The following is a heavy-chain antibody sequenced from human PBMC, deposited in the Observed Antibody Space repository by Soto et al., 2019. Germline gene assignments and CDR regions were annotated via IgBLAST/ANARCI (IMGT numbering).Heavy chain of an antibody. J-gene: IGHJ4*02. V-gene: IGHV3-64*02. D-gene: IGHD4-17*01. Sequence: GGSLRLSCAASGFTFSTYAMHWVRQAPGKGLEYVSAISTNGDNTYYADSVKGRFTISRDNSQNTLFLQMGSLRAEDMAVYYCARTIRTTVTLFDYWGQGTLVTVSS. CDR3: ARTIRTTVTLFDY. CDR1: GFTFSTYA. CDR2: ISTNGDNT.